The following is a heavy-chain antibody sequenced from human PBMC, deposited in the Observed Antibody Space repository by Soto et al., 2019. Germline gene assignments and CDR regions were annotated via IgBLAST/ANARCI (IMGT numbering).Heavy chain of an antibody. D-gene: IGHD3-22*01. CDR3: AKEFDTSGYYSYYYAMDV. V-gene: IGHV3-23*01. CDR2: LGDSGTKT. Sequence: SLRLSCAASGFKFSTFAMSRVRQAPGKGLEWVSSLGDSGTKTYYAASVRGRFIITRDNSKNTVDLQMNSLRAEDTAVYYCAKEFDTSGYYSYYYAMDVWGQGTTVTVSS. J-gene: IGHJ6*02. CDR1: GFKFSTFA.